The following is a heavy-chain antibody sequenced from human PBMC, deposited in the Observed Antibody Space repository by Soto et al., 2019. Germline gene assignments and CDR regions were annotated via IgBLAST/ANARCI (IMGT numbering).Heavy chain of an antibody. V-gene: IGHV4-34*01. Sequence: QVQLQQWGAGLLKPSETLSLTCAVYGGSFSGYYWSWIRQPPGKGLEWIGEINHSGSTNYNPSLKSRVTISVDTSKNQFSLKLSSVTAADTAVYYCARGPTGNSSPPGWGQGTLVTVSS. D-gene: IGHD6-13*01. CDR2: INHSGST. J-gene: IGHJ4*02. CDR3: ARGPTGNSSPPG. CDR1: GGSFSGYY.